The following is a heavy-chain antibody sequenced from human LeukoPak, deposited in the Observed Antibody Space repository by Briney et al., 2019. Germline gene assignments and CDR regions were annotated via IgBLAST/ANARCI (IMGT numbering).Heavy chain of an antibody. CDR2: MNPNSGNT. V-gene: IGHV1-8*02. CDR1: GYTFTSYD. CDR3: ARDNSVGETAWWFDP. D-gene: IGHD1-26*01. J-gene: IGHJ5*02. Sequence: GASVNVSCKASGYTFTSYDINWVRQATGQGLEWMGWMNPNSGNTGYAQKFQGRLTMTRDMFTSTDYMELTSLTSDDTAVYYCARDNSVGETAWWFDPWGQGTLVTVSS.